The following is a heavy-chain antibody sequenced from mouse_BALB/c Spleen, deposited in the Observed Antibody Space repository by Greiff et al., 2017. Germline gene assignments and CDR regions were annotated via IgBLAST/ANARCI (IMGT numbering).Heavy chain of an antibody. Sequence: EVKVVESGGGLVQPGGSLRLSCATSGFTFPDYYMSWVRPPPGKALEWLVFIRNKANGYTTEYSASVKGRFTISRDNSRSILYLQMNTLRAEDSATYYCARDISPYYGNYAYAMDYWGQGTSVTVSS. D-gene: IGHD2-10*01. CDR1: GFTFPDYY. V-gene: IGHV7-3*02. CDR3: ARDISPYYGNYAYAMDY. CDR2: IRNKANGYTT. J-gene: IGHJ4*01.